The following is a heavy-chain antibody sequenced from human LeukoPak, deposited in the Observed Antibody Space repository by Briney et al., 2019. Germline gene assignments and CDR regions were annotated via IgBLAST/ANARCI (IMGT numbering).Heavy chain of an antibody. CDR1: GYSISSGYY. Sequence: SETLSLTCTVSGYSISSGYYWGWIRQPPGKGLEWIGSIYHSGSTYYNPSLKSRVTISVDTSKNQSSLKLSSVTAADTAVYYCARERANRLDYWGQGTLVTVSS. J-gene: IGHJ4*02. V-gene: IGHV4-38-2*02. CDR3: ARERANRLDY. D-gene: IGHD1-14*01. CDR2: IYHSGST.